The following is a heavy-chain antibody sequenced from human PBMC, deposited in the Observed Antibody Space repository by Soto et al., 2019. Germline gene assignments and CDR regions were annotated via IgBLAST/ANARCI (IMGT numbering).Heavy chain of an antibody. V-gene: IGHV1-46*01. J-gene: IGHJ4*02. CDR3: ARYDYNGYYFDY. CDR1: GYTFSTYY. Sequence: ASVKVSCKASGYTFSTYYMHWVRQAPGQGYEWMGIINPSGGSTTYAQKFQGRVTMTRDTSTTTVYMELSSLKSEDTAVYYCARYDYNGYYFDYWGQGTLVSVSS. D-gene: IGHD4-4*01. CDR2: INPSGGST.